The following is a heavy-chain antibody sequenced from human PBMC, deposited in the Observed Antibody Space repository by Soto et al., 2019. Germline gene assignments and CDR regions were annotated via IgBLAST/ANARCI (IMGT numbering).Heavy chain of an antibody. Sequence: PSETLSLTCTVSGGSISSYRWSWIRQPPGEGLEWIGSIYYSGNTNYNPSLKSRVTISADTSKNEFSLRLRSVTTADTAVYYCARGQFNILTSYYIDYWGQGTLVTVSS. CDR1: GGSISSYR. V-gene: IGHV4-59*12. D-gene: IGHD3-9*01. CDR2: IYYSGNT. CDR3: ARGQFNILTSYYIDY. J-gene: IGHJ4*02.